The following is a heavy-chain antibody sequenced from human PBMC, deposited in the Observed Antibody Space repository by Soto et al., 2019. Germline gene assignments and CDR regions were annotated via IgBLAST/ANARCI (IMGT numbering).Heavy chain of an antibody. J-gene: IGHJ4*02. CDR3: AKGSRIVVVVAAKIFDY. V-gene: IGHV3-23*01. D-gene: IGHD2-15*01. CDR2: ISGSGGST. Sequence: PVGSLRLCGAASGFTFSSYAMGWVRQAPGKGLEWVSAISGSGGSTYYADSVKGRFTISRDNSKNTLYLQMNSLRAEDTAVYYCAKGSRIVVVVAAKIFDYWGQGTLVTVSS. CDR1: GFTFSSYA.